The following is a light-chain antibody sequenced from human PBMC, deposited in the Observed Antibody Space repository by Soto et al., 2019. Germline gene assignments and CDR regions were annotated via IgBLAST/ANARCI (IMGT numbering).Light chain of an antibody. CDR1: QSVSSN. V-gene: IGKV3-15*01. Sequence: EIVMTQSPATLSVSPGERATLSCRASQSVSSNLAWYQQKPGQAPRLLIYGASTRATRIPARFSGSGSGTEFTLTISSLQSVDFAIYFCQHYSNWPPDRTFGQGTKVEIK. J-gene: IGKJ1*01. CDR3: QHYSNWPPDRT. CDR2: GAS.